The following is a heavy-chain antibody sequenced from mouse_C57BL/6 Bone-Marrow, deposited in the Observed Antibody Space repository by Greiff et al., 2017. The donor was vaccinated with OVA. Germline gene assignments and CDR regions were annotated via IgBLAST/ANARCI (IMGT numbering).Heavy chain of an antibody. CDR3: AIYYDWYFDV. J-gene: IGHJ1*03. Sequence: QVHVKQSGAELARPGASVKLSCKASGYTFTSYGISWVKQRTGQGLEWIGEIYPRSGNTYYNEKFKGKATLTADKSSSTAYMELRSLTSEDSAVYFCAIYYDWYFDVWGTGTTVTVSS. CDR2: IYPRSGNT. D-gene: IGHD2-1*01. V-gene: IGHV1-81*01. CDR1: GYTFTSYG.